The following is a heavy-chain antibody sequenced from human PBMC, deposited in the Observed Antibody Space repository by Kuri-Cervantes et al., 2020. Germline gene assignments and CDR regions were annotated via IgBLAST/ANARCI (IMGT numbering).Heavy chain of an antibody. CDR3: AKGGYSSGRYFDY. Sequence: GESLKISCAASGFTFSSYAMHWVRQAPGKGLEWVAVISYDGSNKYYADSVKGRFTISRDNSKNTLYLQMNSLRAEDTAVYYCAKGGYSSGRYFDYWGQGTLVTVSS. V-gene: IGHV3-30*04. J-gene: IGHJ4*02. D-gene: IGHD6-19*01. CDR1: GFTFSSYA. CDR2: ISYDGSNK.